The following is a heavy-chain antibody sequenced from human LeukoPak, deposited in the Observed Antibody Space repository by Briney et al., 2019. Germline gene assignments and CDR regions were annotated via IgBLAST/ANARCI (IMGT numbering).Heavy chain of an antibody. CDR3: ARDGRDGDFGY. CDR2: ISSSGSTI. J-gene: IGHJ4*02. V-gene: IGHV3-48*03. CDR1: GFTFSSYE. Sequence: GGSLRLSCAASGFTFSSYEMNWVRQAPGKGLEWVSYISSSGSTIYYADSVKGRFTISRDNAKNSLYLQMNSLRAEDTAVYYCARDGRDGDFGYWGQGTLVTVSS. D-gene: IGHD4-17*01.